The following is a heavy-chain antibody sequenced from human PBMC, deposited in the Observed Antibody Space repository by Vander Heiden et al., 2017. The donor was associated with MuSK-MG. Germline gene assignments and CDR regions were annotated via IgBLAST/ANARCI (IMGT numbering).Heavy chain of an antibody. Sequence: QVQLVESGRGVVQPGRSLRLSCAASGFTFSSYAMHWVRQAPGKGLEWVAVISYDGSNKYYADSVKGRFTISRDNSKNTLYLQMNSMRAEDKAVYYCARAQSSPDYYYYGMDVWGQGTTVTVSS. CDR2: ISYDGSNK. CDR1: GFTFSSYA. V-gene: IGHV3-30-3*01. CDR3: ARAQSSPDYYYYGMDV. J-gene: IGHJ6*02.